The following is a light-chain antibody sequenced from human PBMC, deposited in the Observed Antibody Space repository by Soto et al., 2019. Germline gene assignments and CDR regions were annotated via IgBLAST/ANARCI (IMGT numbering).Light chain of an antibody. CDR3: QQSYSTPLT. Sequence: DIQRTQSPSSLSASVGDRVTITCRAIQSISSYLNWYQQKPGKAPKLLIYAASSLQSGVPSRFSGSAPGTDFTLTISSLQPEDFATYYCQQSYSTPLTFGGGTKVDIK. CDR2: AAS. J-gene: IGKJ4*01. CDR1: QSISSY. V-gene: IGKV1-39*01.